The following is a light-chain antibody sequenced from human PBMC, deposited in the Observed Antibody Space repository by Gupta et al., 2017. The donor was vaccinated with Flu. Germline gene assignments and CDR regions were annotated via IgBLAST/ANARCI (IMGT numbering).Light chain of an antibody. J-gene: IGKJ3*01. CDR1: RSLRSTS. Sequence: RATLSCRASRSLRSTSLAWYQQKPGQAPRLLIYGVSTRATGIPDRFSGSGSGTDFTLTISRLEPEDFAVYYCQQYGNSSPVTFGPGTKVDVK. CDR2: GVS. V-gene: IGKV3-20*01. CDR3: QQYGNSSPVT.